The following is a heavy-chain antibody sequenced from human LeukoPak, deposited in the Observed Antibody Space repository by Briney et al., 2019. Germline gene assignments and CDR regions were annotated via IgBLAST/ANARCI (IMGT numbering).Heavy chain of an antibody. CDR1: GYTFTSYG. CDR3: ARDQGYSYLNYYYYYGMDV. CDR2: ISAYNGNT. V-gene: IGHV1-18*01. Sequence: ASMKVSCKASGYTFTSYGISWVRQAPGQGLEWMGWISAYNGNTNYAQKLQGRVTMTTDTSTSTAYMELRSLRSDDTAVYYCARDQGYSYLNYYYYYGMDVWGQGTTVTVSS. D-gene: IGHD5-18*01. J-gene: IGHJ6*02.